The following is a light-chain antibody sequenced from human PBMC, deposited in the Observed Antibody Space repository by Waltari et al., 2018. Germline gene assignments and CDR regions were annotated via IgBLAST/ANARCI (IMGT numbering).Light chain of an antibody. J-gene: IGLJ3*02. CDR3: AAWDDSLSGWV. Sequence: QSVLTQLPSASGTSGQGVTISCSGSSSNIGDNYVNWYQQFPGTSPRLLIHRNNQPPSGVPDRFSGSKSGTAAFLVISGLRSEDEADYHCAAWDDSLSGWVFGGGTKVTVL. V-gene: IGLV1-47*01. CDR1: SSNIGDNY. CDR2: RNN.